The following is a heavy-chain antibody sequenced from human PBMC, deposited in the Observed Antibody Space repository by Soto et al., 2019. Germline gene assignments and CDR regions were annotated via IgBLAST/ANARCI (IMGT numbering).Heavy chain of an antibody. J-gene: IGHJ4*02. CDR3: AAHSGATYGPLDY. CDR2: IYHSGST. Sequence: QVQLQESGPGLVKPSGTLSLTCTVSVGSISSSHWWTWVRQPPGKGLEWIAEIYHSGSTNYNPSLECRVTISVGKSKNQFSLNLFSMTAADTASYYCAAHSGATYGPLDYWGQGALVTVSS. CDR1: VGSISSSHW. V-gene: IGHV4-4*02. D-gene: IGHD3-10*01.